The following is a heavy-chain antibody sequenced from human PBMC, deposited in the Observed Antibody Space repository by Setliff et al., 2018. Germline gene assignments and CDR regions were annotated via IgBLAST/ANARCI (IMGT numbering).Heavy chain of an antibody. CDR2: IYYSGST. CDR1: GGSISSGGYY. Sequence: PSETLSLTCTVSGGSISSGGYYWSWIRQHPGKGLEWIGYIYYSGSTYYNPSLKSRVTISIDKPKNHFSLELSSVRAADTALYYCARSRTIAVKGGVFTVWGRGTLVTVSS. D-gene: IGHD6-19*01. J-gene: IGHJ2*01. V-gene: IGHV4-31*03. CDR3: ARSRTIAVKGGVFTV.